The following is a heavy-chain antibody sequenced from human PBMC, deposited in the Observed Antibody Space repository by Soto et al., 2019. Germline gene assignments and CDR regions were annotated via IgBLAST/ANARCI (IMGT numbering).Heavy chain of an antibody. V-gene: IGHV4-59*01. D-gene: IGHD3-3*01. CDR1: CGSISSYY. Sequence: PSETLSLTCTVSCGSISSYYWSWIWQPPGKGLEWIGYIYYSGSTNYNPSLKSRVTISVDTSKNQFSMKLSSVTAAGTAVYYCARDLKLRFLESYGMDVWGQGTTVTVSS. CDR2: IYYSGST. J-gene: IGHJ6*02. CDR3: ARDLKLRFLESYGMDV.